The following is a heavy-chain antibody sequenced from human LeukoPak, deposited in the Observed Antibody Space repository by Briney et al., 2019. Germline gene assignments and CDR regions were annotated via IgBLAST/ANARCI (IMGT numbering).Heavy chain of an antibody. J-gene: IGHJ1*01. CDR3: AKDGGVYYYDSSGPQYFQH. CDR1: GFTFSSYA. CDR2: ISGSGGST. Sequence: GSLRLSCAASGFTFSSYAMSWVRQAPGKGLEWVSAISGSGGSTCYADSVKGRFTISRDNSKNTLYLQMNSLRAEDTAVYYCAKDGGVYYYDSSGPQYFQHWGQGTLVTVSS. D-gene: IGHD3-22*01. V-gene: IGHV3-23*01.